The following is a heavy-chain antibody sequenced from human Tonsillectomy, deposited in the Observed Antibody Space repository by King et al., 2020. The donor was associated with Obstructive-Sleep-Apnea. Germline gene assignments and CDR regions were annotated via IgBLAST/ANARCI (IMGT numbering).Heavy chain of an antibody. J-gene: IGHJ4*02. Sequence: QLQESGPGLVKPSQTLSLTCTVSGGSISSGGYYWSWIRQHPGKGREGSGYIYYIGSTYYNPSLKSRVTISVEPSKNQFSLKLISLTAPDTAVYYCARGYDYGDYWGFDYWGQGTLVTVSS. CDR3: ARGYDYGDYWGFDY. V-gene: IGHV4-31*03. CDR1: GGSISSGGYY. CDR2: IYYIGST. D-gene: IGHD4-17*01.